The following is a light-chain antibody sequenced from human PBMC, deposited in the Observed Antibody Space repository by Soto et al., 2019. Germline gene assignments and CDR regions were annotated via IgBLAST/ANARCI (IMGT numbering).Light chain of an antibody. Sequence: DIQLTQSPSVLSASVGDRVTITCRASQAISNYLAWYQQKPGKAPDLLIYSASTLQSGVPSRFSGSGSETEFSLTISALQPEDVATYYCQQLSGNPRTFGRGTKVDIK. CDR3: QQLSGNPRT. V-gene: IGKV1-9*01. CDR2: SAS. J-gene: IGKJ4*01. CDR1: QAISNY.